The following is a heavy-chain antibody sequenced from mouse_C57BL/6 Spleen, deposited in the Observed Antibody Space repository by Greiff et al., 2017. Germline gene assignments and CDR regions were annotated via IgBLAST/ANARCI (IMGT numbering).Heavy chain of an antibody. D-gene: IGHD4-1*01. J-gene: IGHJ4*01. CDR2: INPNNGGT. V-gene: IGHV1-26*01. Sequence: EVQLQQSGPELVKPGASVKISCKASGYTFTDYYMNWVKQSHGKSLEWIGDINPNNGGTSYNQKFKGKATLTVDKSSSTAYLQLRSLTSEDSAVDDCARSGNWGAMDYWGQGTSVTVSS. CDR3: ARSGNWGAMDY. CDR1: GYTFTDYY.